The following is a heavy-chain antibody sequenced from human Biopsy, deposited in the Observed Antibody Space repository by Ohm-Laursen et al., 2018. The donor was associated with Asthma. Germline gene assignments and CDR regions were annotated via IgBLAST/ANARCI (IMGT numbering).Heavy chain of an antibody. CDR1: GGTFSNFA. J-gene: IGHJ6*02. D-gene: IGHD6-19*01. V-gene: IGHV1-69*13. CDR2: IMTVFVTT. CDR3: ARCQVGYSSGWSLLLKKIYYSGMDV. Sequence: GASVKVSCKAPGGTFSNFAISWVRQAPGQGLEWLGGIMTVFVTTNYAQKFQGRVTITADESTSTAYMEVTSLRSEDTAIYYCARCQVGYSSGWSLLLKKIYYSGMDVWGQGTAVTVSS.